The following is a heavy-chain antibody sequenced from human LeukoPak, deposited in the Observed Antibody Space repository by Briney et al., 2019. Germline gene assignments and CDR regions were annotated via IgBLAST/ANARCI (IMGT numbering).Heavy chain of an antibody. J-gene: IGHJ4*02. Sequence: SPSETLSLTCTVSGGSINTYYWSWIRQPPGKGLEWIGFIYYTGSTNYNPSLKSRVTVSVDTSKNQFSLKLSSVTAADTAVYYCARHSGSYDSRAYFNYWGQGTLVTVSS. CDR1: GGSINTYY. CDR2: IYYTGST. V-gene: IGHV4-59*08. D-gene: IGHD3-22*01. CDR3: ARHSGSYDSRAYFNY.